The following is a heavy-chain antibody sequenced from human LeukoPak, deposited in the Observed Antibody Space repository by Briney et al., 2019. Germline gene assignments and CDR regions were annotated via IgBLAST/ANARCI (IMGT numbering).Heavy chain of an antibody. J-gene: IGHJ6*02. CDR2: ISSSGSTI. Sequence: PGGSLRLSCAASGFTFSDYYMSWIRQAPGKGLEWVSYISSSGSTIYYADSVKGRFTISRDNAKNSLYLQMNSLRAEDTAVYYRARCSVAGTLYYYYGMDVWGQGTTVTVSS. D-gene: IGHD6-19*01. V-gene: IGHV3-11*01. CDR3: ARCSVAGTLYYYYGMDV. CDR1: GFTFSDYY.